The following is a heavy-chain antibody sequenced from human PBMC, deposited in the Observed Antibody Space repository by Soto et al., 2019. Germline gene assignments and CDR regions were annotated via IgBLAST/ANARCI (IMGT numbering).Heavy chain of an antibody. CDR3: ARTPLL. CDR2: IHYSGNT. V-gene: IGHV4-59*11. Sequence: TSETLSLTCTVSGGSISSHYWSWIRQPPGKGLEWIGYIHYSGNTNYNPSLKSRVTTSVDTSKNQFSLKLSSVTAADTAVYYCARTPLLWGQGTLVTVSS. J-gene: IGHJ4*02. CDR1: GGSISSHY. D-gene: IGHD1-26*01.